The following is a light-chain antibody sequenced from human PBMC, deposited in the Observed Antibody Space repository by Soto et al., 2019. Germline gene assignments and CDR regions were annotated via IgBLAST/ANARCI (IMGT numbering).Light chain of an antibody. Sequence: QPVLTQPPSVSGAPGQRVTISCTGSSSNIGRGYDVHWYQQLPGAAPRVLIYGDTSRPSGVPDRFSGSKSGTSASLAITGLQAEDEADYYCQSYDSSLSGYVFGTGTKVTVL. CDR3: QSYDSSLSGYV. V-gene: IGLV1-40*01. J-gene: IGLJ1*01. CDR1: SSNIGRGYD. CDR2: GDT.